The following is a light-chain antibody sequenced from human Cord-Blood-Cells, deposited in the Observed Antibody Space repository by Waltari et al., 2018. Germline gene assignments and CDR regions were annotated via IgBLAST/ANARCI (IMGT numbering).Light chain of an antibody. V-gene: IGLV2-11*01. CDR1: SIDDGVYND. CDR2: EVS. CDR3: CSYAGRV. Sequence: QSALSHPRSVSGAPGQSVTISRTGTSIDDGVYNDVSWYQQHPGKAPKLMIYEVSKRPSGFPDRFSGSKSANTASLTLSGLQAEDEADYYCCSYAGRVFGGGTKLTVL. J-gene: IGLJ3*02.